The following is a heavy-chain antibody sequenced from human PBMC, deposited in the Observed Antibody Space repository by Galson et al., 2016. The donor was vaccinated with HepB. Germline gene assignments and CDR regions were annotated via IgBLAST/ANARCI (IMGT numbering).Heavy chain of an antibody. D-gene: IGHD5-24*01. CDR1: GGSISSGGYY. CDR3: ATHPAGERWLQLWGI. V-gene: IGHV4-31*03. Sequence: TLSLTCTVSGGSISSGGYYWSWIRQHPGKGLEWIGYIYYTGSTYYNPSLKSRVTISVDTSKNQFSLKLNSVTAADTAVYYCATHPAGERWLQLWGIWGQGTLVTVSS. CDR2: IYYTGST. J-gene: IGHJ4*02.